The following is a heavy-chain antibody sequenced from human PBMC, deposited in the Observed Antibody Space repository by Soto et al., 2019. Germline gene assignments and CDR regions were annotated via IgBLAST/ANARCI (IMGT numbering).Heavy chain of an antibody. CDR1: SDSVSSSSYT. CDR2: IYSTGST. J-gene: IGHJ4*02. CDR3: ARLGGVIAASDFDY. D-gene: IGHD2-15*01. Sequence: SETLSLTCTVSSDSVSSSSYTWGWIRQPPGKGPEWIGSIYSTGSTYYNPPLKSRVTMSLQTSKNQFSLNLTSVTAADTAVYYCARLGGVIAASDFDYWGQGALVTVSS. V-gene: IGHV4-39*01.